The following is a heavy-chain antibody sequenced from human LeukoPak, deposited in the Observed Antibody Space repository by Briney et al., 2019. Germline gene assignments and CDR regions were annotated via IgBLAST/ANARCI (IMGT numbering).Heavy chain of an antibody. CDR2: ISGSGGST. CDR1: GFTFSSYA. D-gene: IGHD3-3*01. J-gene: IGHJ4*02. Sequence: GGSLRLTCAASGFTFSSYAMSWVRQAPGKGLEWVSAISGSGGSTYYADSVKGRFTISRDNSKNTLYLQMNRLRAEDTAVYYCAKDAVFGVVTHFDYWGQGTLVTVSS. CDR3: AKDAVFGVVTHFDY. V-gene: IGHV3-23*01.